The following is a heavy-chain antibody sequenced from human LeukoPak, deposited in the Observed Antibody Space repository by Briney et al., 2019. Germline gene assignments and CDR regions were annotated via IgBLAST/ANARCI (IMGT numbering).Heavy chain of an antibody. CDR3: ASILAVIYYFDY. J-gene: IGHJ4*02. CDR2: IYYSGST. CDR1: GGSISSSSYY. Sequence: SETLSLTCTVSGGSISSSSYYWGWIRQPPGKGLEWIGSIYYSGSTYYNPSLKSRVTISVDTSKNQFSLKLSSVTAADTAVYYCASILAVIYYFDYWGQGTLVTVSS. V-gene: IGHV4-39*01. D-gene: IGHD2-21*01.